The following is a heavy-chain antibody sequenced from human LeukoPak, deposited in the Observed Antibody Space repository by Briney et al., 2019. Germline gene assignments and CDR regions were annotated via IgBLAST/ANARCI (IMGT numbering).Heavy chain of an antibody. D-gene: IGHD5-18*01. CDR1: GGSISSYY. J-gene: IGHJ3*02. CDR3: ARVRGYSYGSDAFDI. V-gene: IGHV4-59*01. CDR2: IYYSGST. Sequence: SETLSLTCTVSGGSISSYYWSWIRQPPGKGLQWIGYIYYSGSTNYNPSLKSRVTISVDTSKNHFSLKLSSVTAADTAVFYCARVRGYSYGSDAFDIWGQGTMVTVSS.